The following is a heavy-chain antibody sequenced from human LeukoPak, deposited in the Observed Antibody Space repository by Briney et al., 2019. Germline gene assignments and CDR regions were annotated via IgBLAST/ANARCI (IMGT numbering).Heavy chain of an antibody. V-gene: IGHV4-38-2*02. J-gene: IGHJ5*02. CDR2: IYHSGST. CDR3: ARDRTSINWFDP. Sequence: SETLSLTCTVSGYSISSGYYWGWIRQPPGKGLEWIGSIYHSGSTYDNPSLKSRVTISVDTSKNQFSLRLTSVTAADTAVYYCARDRTSINWFDPWGQGTLVTVSS. CDR1: GYSISSGYY. D-gene: IGHD2-2*01.